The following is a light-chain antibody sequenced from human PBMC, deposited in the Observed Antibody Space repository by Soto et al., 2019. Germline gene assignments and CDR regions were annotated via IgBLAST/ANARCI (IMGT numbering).Light chain of an antibody. CDR2: KAS. Sequence: DIQMTQSPSTLSASVGDRVIITCRASESISNWLAWYQQKPGKAPNLLIYKASSLKSGVPLRFSGSGSGTDFTLTISSLEPEDFAVYYCQQRSNWPFTFGPGTKVDIK. CDR3: QQRSNWPFT. V-gene: IGKV1-5*03. J-gene: IGKJ3*01. CDR1: ESISNW.